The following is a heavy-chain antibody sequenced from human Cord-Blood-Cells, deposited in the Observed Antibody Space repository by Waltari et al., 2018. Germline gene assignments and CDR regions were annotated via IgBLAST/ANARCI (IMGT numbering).Heavy chain of an antibody. V-gene: IGHV4-34*01. D-gene: IGHD3-9*01. CDR1: GGSFSGYY. CDR2: INHSGST. J-gene: IGHJ4*02. Sequence: QVQLQQWGAGLLKPSETLSPTCAVYGGSFSGYYWSWIRPPPGKGLELIGGINHSGSTNYNPSLKSRVTRSVDTSKNQFSLKLSSVTAADTAVYYCASLNYDILTGYYFDYWGQGTLVTVSS. CDR3: ASLNYDILTGYYFDY.